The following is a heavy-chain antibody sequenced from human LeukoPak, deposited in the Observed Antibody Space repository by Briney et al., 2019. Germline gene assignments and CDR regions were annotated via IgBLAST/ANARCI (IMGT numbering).Heavy chain of an antibody. CDR2: IIPIFGTA. Sequence: SVKVSCKTSGGTFNNSAISWVRQAPGQGLEWMGRIIPIFGTANYAQKFQGRVTITTDESTSTAYMELSSLRSEDTAVYYCASCPQTYYYESYFDYWGQGTLVTVSS. D-gene: IGHD3-22*01. CDR3: ASCPQTYYYESYFDY. CDR1: GGTFNNSA. J-gene: IGHJ4*02. V-gene: IGHV1-69*05.